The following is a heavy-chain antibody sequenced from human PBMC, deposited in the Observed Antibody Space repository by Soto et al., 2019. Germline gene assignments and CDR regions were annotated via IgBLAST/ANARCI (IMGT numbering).Heavy chain of an antibody. CDR1: GFTFSSYA. CDR2: ISGSGGST. J-gene: IGHJ3*02. CDR3: AKDSLRIVVVANGDAFDI. D-gene: IGHD2-15*01. Sequence: GGSLRLSCAASGFTFSSYAMSWVRQAPGKGLEWVSAISGSGGSTYYADSVKGRFTISRDNSKNTLYLQMNSLRAEDTAVYYCAKDSLRIVVVANGDAFDIWGQGTMVTVSS. V-gene: IGHV3-23*01.